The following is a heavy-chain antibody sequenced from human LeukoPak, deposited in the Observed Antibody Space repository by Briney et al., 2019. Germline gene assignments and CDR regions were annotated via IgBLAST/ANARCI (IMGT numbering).Heavy chain of an antibody. V-gene: IGHV3-21*01. D-gene: IGHD3-9*01. Sequence: PGGSLRLSCVASGFSFSGYNMNWVRQAPGKGLEWVSFISTSSSYIYYADSVKGRFTISRDNAKNSLYPQMNSLRADDTAVYYCARDSGGYFDRNHFGYWGQGTLVTVSS. CDR2: ISTSSSYI. CDR3: ARDSGGYFDRNHFGY. J-gene: IGHJ4*02. CDR1: GFSFSGYN.